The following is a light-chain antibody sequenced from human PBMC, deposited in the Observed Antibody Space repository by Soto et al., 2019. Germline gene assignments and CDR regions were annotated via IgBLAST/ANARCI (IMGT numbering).Light chain of an antibody. Sequence: EIVLTQSPATLSLSPGERATLSCRASQSVGSYLAWYQQKLGQAPRLLIYDASNRATGIPARFSGSGSGTDFTLTISSLEPEDFAVYYCKQRSNWPRTFGQGTKVEIK. V-gene: IGKV3-11*01. J-gene: IGKJ1*01. CDR3: KQRSNWPRT. CDR1: QSVGSY. CDR2: DAS.